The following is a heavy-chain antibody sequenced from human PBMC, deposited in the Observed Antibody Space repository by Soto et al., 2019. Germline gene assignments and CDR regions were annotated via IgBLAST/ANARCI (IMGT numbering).Heavy chain of an antibody. CDR3: ARVVPAAILPAVAGRSYYYYYGMDV. Sequence: GGSLILSCASSGFTFTRYSMNLVRQAPGKGLEWVSSIISSSSYIYYADSVKGRFTISRDNAKNSLYLQMNSLRAEDTAVYYCARVVPAAILPAVAGRSYYYYYGMDVWGQGTTVTVSS. D-gene: IGHD2-2*01. CDR2: IISSSSYI. CDR1: GFTFTRYS. J-gene: IGHJ6*02. V-gene: IGHV3-21*01.